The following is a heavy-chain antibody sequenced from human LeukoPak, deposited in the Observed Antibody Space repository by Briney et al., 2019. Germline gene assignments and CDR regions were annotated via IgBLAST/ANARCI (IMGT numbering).Heavy chain of an antibody. J-gene: IGHJ5*02. CDR2: IYYSGST. V-gene: IGHV4-31*03. CDR1: GGSISSGGYY. Sequence: SQTLSLTCTVSGGSISSGGYYWSWIRQHPGKGLEWIGYIYYSGSTYYNPSLKSRVTISVDTSKNQFSLKLTSVTAADTAVYYCARGHRRTLFDPWGQGTLVTVSS. CDR3: ARGHRRTLFDP.